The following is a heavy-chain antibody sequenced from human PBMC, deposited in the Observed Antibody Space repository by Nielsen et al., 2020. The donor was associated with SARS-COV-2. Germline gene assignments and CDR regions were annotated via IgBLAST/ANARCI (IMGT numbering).Heavy chain of an antibody. J-gene: IGHJ6*02. CDR2: ISSSSSYI. CDR1: GFTFSSYS. Sequence: GSLRLSCAASGFTFSSYSMNWVRQAPGKGLEWVSSISSSSSYIYYADSVKGRFTISRDNAKNSLYLQMNSLRAEDTAVYYCARVGSRGQWLVQYYYGMDVWGQGTTVTVSS. V-gene: IGHV3-21*01. D-gene: IGHD6-19*01. CDR3: ARVGSRGQWLVQYYYGMDV.